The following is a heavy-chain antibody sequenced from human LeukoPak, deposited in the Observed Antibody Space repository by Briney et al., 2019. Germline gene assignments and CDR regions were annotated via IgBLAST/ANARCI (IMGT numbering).Heavy chain of an antibody. D-gene: IGHD4-17*01. CDR3: ARGGASTVLNYYMDV. V-gene: IGHV1-69*05. CDR1: GYTFTSYG. J-gene: IGHJ6*03. CDR2: IIPIFGTA. Sequence: GASVKVSCKASGYTFTSYGISWVRQAPGQGLEWMGGIIPIFGTANYAQKFQGRVTITTDESTSTAYMELSSLRSEDTAVYYCARGGASTVLNYYMDVWGKGTTVTVSS.